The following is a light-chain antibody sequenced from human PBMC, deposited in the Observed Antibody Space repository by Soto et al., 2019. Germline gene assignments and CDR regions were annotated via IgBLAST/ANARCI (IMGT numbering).Light chain of an antibody. V-gene: IGKV1-17*03. CDR3: LQHKSFPLT. CDR1: QDISNF. J-gene: IGKJ1*01. Sequence: DIQMTQSPSAMSASVGDGVTITCRATQDISNFLAWFQQKPGKVPKRLIFAASSLQTGVPSRFSASGIGTEFTLTISSLQPEDFATYYCLQHKSFPLTFGTGTKVDIK. CDR2: AAS.